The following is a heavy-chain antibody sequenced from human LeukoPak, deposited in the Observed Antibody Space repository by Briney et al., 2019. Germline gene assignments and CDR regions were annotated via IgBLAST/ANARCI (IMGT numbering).Heavy chain of an antibody. D-gene: IGHD3-22*01. J-gene: IGHJ4*02. Sequence: GRSLRLSCAASGFTFSSYAMHWVRQAPGKGLEWVAVISYDGSNKYYADSVKGRFTISRDNSKNTLYLQMNSLRAEDTAVYYCARGMSMIVVVITASQCDYWGQGTLVTVSS. CDR3: ARGMSMIVVVITASQCDY. CDR1: GFTFSSYA. V-gene: IGHV3-30-3*01. CDR2: ISYDGSNK.